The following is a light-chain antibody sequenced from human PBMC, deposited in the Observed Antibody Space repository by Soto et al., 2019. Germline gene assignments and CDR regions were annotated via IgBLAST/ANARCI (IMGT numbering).Light chain of an antibody. CDR3: QQYGNSPIT. CDR1: QSISSN. J-gene: IGKJ5*01. Sequence: EIVMTQSPVTLSVSPGERATLSCRASQSISSNLAWHQQKPGQAPRLLIYGASTRATGVPARFSGSGSGTEFTLTISSLQSEDFAVYYCQQYGNSPITFGQGTRLEIK. V-gene: IGKV3-15*01. CDR2: GAS.